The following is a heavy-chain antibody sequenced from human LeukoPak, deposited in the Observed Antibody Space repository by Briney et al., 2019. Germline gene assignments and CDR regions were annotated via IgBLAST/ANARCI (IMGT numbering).Heavy chain of an antibody. J-gene: IGHJ4*02. Sequence: GGSLRLSCAASGFTFSSYGMHWVRQAPGKGLEWVAVIWYDGSNKYYADSVKGRFTISRDNSKNTLYLQMNSLRAEDTAVYYCAKPLDQDSYGYYFDYWGQGTLVTVSS. D-gene: IGHD5-18*01. CDR2: IWYDGSNK. V-gene: IGHV3-33*06. CDR3: AKPLDQDSYGYYFDY. CDR1: GFTFSSYG.